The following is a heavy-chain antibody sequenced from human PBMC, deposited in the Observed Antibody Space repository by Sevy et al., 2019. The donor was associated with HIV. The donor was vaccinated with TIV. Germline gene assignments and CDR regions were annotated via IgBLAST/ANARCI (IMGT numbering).Heavy chain of an antibody. V-gene: IGHV4-30-4*01. CDR3: ARDRGKSLYYFDY. Sequence: SETLSLTCNVSGDSVNSGDNYWNWIRQPPGKGLEWIGYIHDRGNTYYNPSLRSRISISLDTSKNQFSLKVTSVTAADTAVYFCARDRGKSLYYFDYWGQGTLVTVSS. J-gene: IGHJ4*02. CDR1: GDSVNSGDNY. CDR2: IHDRGNT.